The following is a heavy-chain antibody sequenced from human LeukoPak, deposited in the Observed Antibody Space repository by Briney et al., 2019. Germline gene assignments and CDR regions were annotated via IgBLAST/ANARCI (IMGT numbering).Heavy chain of an antibody. Sequence: ASVKVSCKASGYTFTSYYMHWVRQAPGQGLEWMGWINPNSGGTNYAQKFQGRVTMTRDTSISTAYMELSRLRSDDTAVYYCARGPLYDTPFDPWGQGTLVTVSS. D-gene: IGHD3-22*01. CDR1: GYTFTSYY. CDR2: INPNSGGT. V-gene: IGHV1-2*02. CDR3: ARGPLYDTPFDP. J-gene: IGHJ5*02.